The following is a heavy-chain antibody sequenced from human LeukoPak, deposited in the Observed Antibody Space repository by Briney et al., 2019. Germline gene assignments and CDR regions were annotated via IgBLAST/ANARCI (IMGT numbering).Heavy chain of an antibody. J-gene: IGHJ6*03. D-gene: IGHD6-13*01. CDR2: IYYSGST. V-gene: IGHV4-59*01. CDR3: ARVVGLTGYSSTWYSGYYYYMDV. Sequence: SETLSLTCTVSGGSISSYYWSWIRQPPGKGLEWIGYIYYSGSTNYNPSLKSRVTISVDTSKNQFSLKLSSVTAADTAVYYCARVVGLTGYSSTWYSGYYYYMDVWGKGTTVTVSS. CDR1: GGSISSYY.